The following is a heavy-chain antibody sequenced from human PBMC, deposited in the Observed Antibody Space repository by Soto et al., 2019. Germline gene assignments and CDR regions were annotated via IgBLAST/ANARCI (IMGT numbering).Heavy chain of an antibody. D-gene: IGHD6-19*01. CDR1: GYTFTSYA. Sequence: ASVKVSCKASGYTFTSYAMHWVRQAPGQRLEWMGWINAGNGNTKYSQKFQGRVTITRDTSASTAYMELSSLRSEDTAVYYCARDGGVGGEQWLVPHGYWGQGTLVTVSS. V-gene: IGHV1-3*01. CDR2: INAGNGNT. J-gene: IGHJ4*02. CDR3: ARDGGVGGEQWLVPHGY.